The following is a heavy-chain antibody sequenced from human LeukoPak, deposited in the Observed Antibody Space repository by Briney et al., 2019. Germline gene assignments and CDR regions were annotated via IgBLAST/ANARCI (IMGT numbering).Heavy chain of an antibody. CDR2: IVGSGSST. D-gene: IGHD3-9*01. V-gene: IGHV3-23*01. CDR3: AKWGDYDILTGYYDSDY. Sequence: GGSLRLSCAASGFTFSNYAMSWVRQAPGKGLEWVSAIVGSGSSTYYADSVKGRFTISRDNSKNTLYLKLNRLRAEDTAVYYCAKWGDYDILTGYYDSDYWGQGTLDTVSS. CDR1: GFTFSNYA. J-gene: IGHJ4*02.